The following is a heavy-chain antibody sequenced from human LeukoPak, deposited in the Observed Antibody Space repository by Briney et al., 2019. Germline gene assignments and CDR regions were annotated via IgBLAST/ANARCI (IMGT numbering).Heavy chain of an antibody. D-gene: IGHD2-15*01. CDR2: YSGGST. Sequence: GGSLRLSCAASGFTVGNNYLSWVRQAPGKGLECVSIYSGGSTYYADSVKGRFTISIDNSKNTVYLQINSLRADDTAVYYCARAHTDGATYFNYWGLGTLVTVSS. CDR3: ARAHTDGATYFNY. J-gene: IGHJ4*02. V-gene: IGHV3-53*01. CDR1: GFTVGNNY.